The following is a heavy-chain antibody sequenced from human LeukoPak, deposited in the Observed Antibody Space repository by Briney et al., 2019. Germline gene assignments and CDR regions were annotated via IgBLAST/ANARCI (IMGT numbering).Heavy chain of an antibody. D-gene: IGHD5-18*01. V-gene: IGHV4-34*01. CDR2: INHSGST. J-gene: IGHJ4*02. Sequence: KPSETLSLTCAVYGGSFSGYYWSWIRQPPGKGLEWTGEINHSGSTNYNPSLKSRVTISVDTSKNQFSLKQSSVTAADTAVYYCAREVGGIQLWSRGYYFDYWGQGTLVTVSS. CDR3: AREVGGIQLWSRGYYFDY. CDR1: GGSFSGYY.